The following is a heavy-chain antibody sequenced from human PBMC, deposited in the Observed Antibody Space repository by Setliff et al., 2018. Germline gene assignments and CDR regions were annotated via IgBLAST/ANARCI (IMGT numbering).Heavy chain of an antibody. Sequence: PGGSLSLSCAASGFSFRNYDVHWVRQAPHKGLEWVAVTSYTGKKRYIDSVKGRFSISRDNSRNTVSLQMDSLRAGDTAVYYCAKDGRPVDTTMAGQGPYFDYWGRGTLVTVSS. CDR2: TSYTGKKR. J-gene: IGHJ4*02. CDR3: AKDGRPVDTTMAGQGPYFDY. V-gene: IGHV3-30*18. D-gene: IGHD5-18*01. CDR1: GFSFRNYD.